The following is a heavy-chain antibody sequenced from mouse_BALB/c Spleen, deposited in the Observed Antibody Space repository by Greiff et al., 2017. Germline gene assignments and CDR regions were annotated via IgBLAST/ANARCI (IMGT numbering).Heavy chain of an antibody. CDR2: IRSKSNNYAT. CDR1: GFTFNTYA. D-gene: IGHD1-1*01. V-gene: IGHV10-1*02. CDR3: VRHLDYYGSSLAY. Sequence: DVMLVESGGGLVQPKGSLKLSCAASGFTFNTYAMNWVRQAPGKGLEWVARIRSKSNNYATYYADSVKDRFTISRDDSQSMLYLQMNNLKTEDTAMYYCVRHLDYYGSSLAYWGQGTLVTVSA. J-gene: IGHJ3*01.